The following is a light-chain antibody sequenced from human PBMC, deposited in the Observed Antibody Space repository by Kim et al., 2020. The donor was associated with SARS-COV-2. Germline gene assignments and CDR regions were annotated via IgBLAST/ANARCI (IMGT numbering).Light chain of an antibody. Sequence: SVSPVQTASITCSGDKLGDEYACWYQQKPGQSPVLVIYQDSKRPSGIPERFSGSNSGNTATLTISETQAMDEADYYCQAWDSSNVVFGGGTQLTVL. CDR1: KLGDEY. CDR2: QDS. V-gene: IGLV3-1*01. J-gene: IGLJ2*01. CDR3: QAWDSSNVV.